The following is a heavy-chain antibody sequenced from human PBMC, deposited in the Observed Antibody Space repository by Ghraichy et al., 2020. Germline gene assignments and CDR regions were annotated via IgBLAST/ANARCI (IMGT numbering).Heavy chain of an antibody. CDR3: ARHGYYYDSSGYYYYYGMDV. D-gene: IGHD3-22*01. CDR2: INHSGST. CDR1: GGSFSGYY. Sequence: SETLSLTCAVYGGSFSGYYWSWIRQPPGKGLEWIGEINHSGSTNYNPSLKSRVTISVDTSKNQFSLKLSSVTAADTAVYYCARHGYYYDSSGYYYYYGMDVWGQGTTVTVSS. J-gene: IGHJ6*02. V-gene: IGHV4-34*01.